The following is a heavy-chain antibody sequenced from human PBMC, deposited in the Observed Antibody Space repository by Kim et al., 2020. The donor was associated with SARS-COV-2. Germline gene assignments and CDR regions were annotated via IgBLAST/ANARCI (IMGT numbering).Heavy chain of an antibody. J-gene: IGHJ6*02. CDR1: GGSISSSSYY. CDR2: IYYSGST. Sequence: SETLSLTCTVSGGSISSSSYYWGWIRQPPGKGLEWIGSIYYSGSTYYNPSLKCRVTISVDTSKNQFSLKLSSVTAADTAVYYCARDRRVRGAEYGMDVWGQGTTVTVSS. V-gene: IGHV4-39*07. D-gene: IGHD3-10*01. CDR3: ARDRRVRGAEYGMDV.